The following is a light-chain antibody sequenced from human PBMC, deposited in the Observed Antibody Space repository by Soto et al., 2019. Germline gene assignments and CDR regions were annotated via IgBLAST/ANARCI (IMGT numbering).Light chain of an antibody. J-gene: IGLJ1*01. CDR2: EVS. CDR1: SSDVGGYNY. V-gene: IGLV2-14*01. CDR3: SSYTSSSTGV. Sequence: QSALTQPASVSGSPGQSITISCTGTSSDVGGYNYVSWDRQHPGKAPKLMIYEVSNRPSGVSNRFSGSKSGNTASLTISGLQAEDEADYYCSSYTSSSTGVFGTGTKVTVL.